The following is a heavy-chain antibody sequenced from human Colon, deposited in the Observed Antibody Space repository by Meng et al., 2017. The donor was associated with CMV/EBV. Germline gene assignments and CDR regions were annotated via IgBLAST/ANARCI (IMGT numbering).Heavy chain of an antibody. D-gene: IGHD1-26*01. CDR2: VSFSGTLT. CDR1: GFKFNDFE. J-gene: IGHJ3*01. V-gene: IGHV3-48*03. CDR3: SKNVGYTVGNADGFDL. Sequence: GESLKISCASSGFKFNDFEFNWVRQTPGKGLEWISHVSFSGTLTKYADSVRGRFTISRDNARNSLSLQMDGLRVEETAFYYCSKNVGYTVGNADGFDLWCQKTMVTVSS.